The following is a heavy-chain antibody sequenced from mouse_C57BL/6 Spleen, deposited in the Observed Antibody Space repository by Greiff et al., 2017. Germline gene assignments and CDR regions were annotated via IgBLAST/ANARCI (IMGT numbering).Heavy chain of an antibody. CDR2: IYPGDGDT. CDR1: GYAFSSYW. J-gene: IGHJ3*01. Sequence: QVHVKQSGAELLKPGASVKISCKASGYAFSSYWMNWVKQRPGKGLEWIGQIYPGDGDTNYNGKFKGKATLTADKSSSTAYMQLSSLTSEDSAVYFCARQDYDGPFAYWGQGTLVTVSA. V-gene: IGHV1-80*01. D-gene: IGHD2-4*01. CDR3: ARQDYDGPFAY.